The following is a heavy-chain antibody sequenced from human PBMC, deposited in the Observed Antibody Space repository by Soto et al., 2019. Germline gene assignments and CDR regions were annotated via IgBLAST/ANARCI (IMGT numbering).Heavy chain of an antibody. Sequence: SETLSLTCTVSGGSISSYYWSWIRQPPGKGLEWIGYIYYSGSTNYNPSLKSRVTISVDTSKNQFSLKLSSVTAADTAVYYCAREGGRERVGRAAAERYFDYWGQGTLVTVSS. CDR3: AREGGRERVGRAAAERYFDY. CDR2: IYYSGST. V-gene: IGHV4-59*01. CDR1: GGSISSYY. D-gene: IGHD6-13*01. J-gene: IGHJ4*02.